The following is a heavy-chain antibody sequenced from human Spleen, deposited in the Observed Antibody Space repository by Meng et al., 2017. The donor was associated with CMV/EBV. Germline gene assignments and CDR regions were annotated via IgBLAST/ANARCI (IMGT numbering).Heavy chain of an antibody. Sequence: GESLKISCAASGFRFNDHDMIWVRQAPGKGLEWVSRIKWNGGSTDYADSVRGRFTVSRDNAKNSLYLQMNSLRAEDAALYYCAREVTPGHDAFDIWGQGTMVTVSS. J-gene: IGHJ3*02. CDR2: IKWNGGST. CDR3: AREVTPGHDAFDI. D-gene: IGHD1-1*01. CDR1: GFRFNDHD. V-gene: IGHV3-20*04.